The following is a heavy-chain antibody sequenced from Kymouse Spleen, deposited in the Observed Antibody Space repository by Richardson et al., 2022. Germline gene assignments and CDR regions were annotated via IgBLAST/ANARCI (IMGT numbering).Heavy chain of an antibody. J-gene: IGHJ5*02. D-gene: IGHD1-7*01. V-gene: IGHV3-30*18. CDR2: ISYDGSNK. CDR3: AKEGTGTTNWFDP. Sequence: QVQLVESGGGVVQPGRSLRLSCAASGFTFSSYGMHWVRQAPGKGLEWVAVISYDGSNKYYADSVKGRFTISRDNSKNTLYLQMNSLRAEDTAVYYCAKEGTGTTNWFDPWGQGTLVTVSS. CDR1: GFTFSSYG.